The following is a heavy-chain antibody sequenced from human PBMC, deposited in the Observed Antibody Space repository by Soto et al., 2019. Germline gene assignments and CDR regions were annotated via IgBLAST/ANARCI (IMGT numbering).Heavy chain of an antibody. V-gene: IGHV3-9*01. CDR2: ISWNSDSI. Sequence: VQLVESGGGLAQPGRSLRLSCAASGFTFEDYAMHWVRQTPGKGLEWVSGISWNSDSIGYADSVKGRFTISRDNAKASLYLQMNSLRTEDTALYYCAKASYYYESGSYYKPFDYWGQGALFTVSS. CDR1: GFTFEDYA. D-gene: IGHD3-22*01. CDR3: AKASYYYESGSYYKPFDY. J-gene: IGHJ4*02.